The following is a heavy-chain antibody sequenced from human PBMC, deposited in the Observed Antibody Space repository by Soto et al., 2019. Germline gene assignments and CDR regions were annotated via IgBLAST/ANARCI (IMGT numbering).Heavy chain of an antibody. CDR2: IWYDGSNK. V-gene: IGHV3-33*01. CDR3: ARDNDGPCTAMVTSGFDY. Sequence: PGGSLRLSCAASGFTFSSYGMHWVRQAPGKGLEWVAVIWYDGSNKYYADSVKGRFTISRDNSKNTLYLQMNSLRAEDTAVYYCARDNDGPCTAMVTSGFDYWGQGTLVTVSS. D-gene: IGHD5-18*01. CDR1: GFTFSSYG. J-gene: IGHJ4*02.